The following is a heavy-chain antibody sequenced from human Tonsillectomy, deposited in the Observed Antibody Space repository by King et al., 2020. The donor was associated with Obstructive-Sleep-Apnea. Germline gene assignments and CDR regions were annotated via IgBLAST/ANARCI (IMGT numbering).Heavy chain of an antibody. CDR1: GGTFSNYT. CDR3: AGPPPPVPLPDASLCDHVFCYALDV. CDR2: IMPIANVV. V-gene: IGHV1-69*17. J-gene: IGHJ6*02. D-gene: IGHD1-14*01. Sequence: QLVQSGAEVRKPGSSVTVSCKASGGTFSNYTISWVRQAPGQGLEWMGGIMPIANVVRLAPNFQDRVTITADRSTNTAYMELGSLTKEDTAVYYCAGPPPPVPLPDASLCDHVFCYALDVWGQGTTVTVSS.